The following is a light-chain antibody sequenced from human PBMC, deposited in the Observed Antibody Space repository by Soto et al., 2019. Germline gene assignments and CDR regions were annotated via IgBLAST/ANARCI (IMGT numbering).Light chain of an antibody. CDR1: RGVSDY. Sequence: DVQLTQSPSSLSASVGDRVTITCRASRGVSDYLAWYQQKPGSSPRLLIFTASTLQSGVPSRFSGSGSGTDFSLTISSLQPEDVATYYCQKFNSPPYTFGQGTKLEIK. CDR3: QKFNSPPYT. CDR2: TAS. J-gene: IGKJ2*01. V-gene: IGKV1-27*01.